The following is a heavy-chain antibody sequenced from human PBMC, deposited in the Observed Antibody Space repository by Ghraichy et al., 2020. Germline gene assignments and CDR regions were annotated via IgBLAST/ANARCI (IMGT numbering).Heavy chain of an antibody. CDR3: ARGKRATMLHYYYYYGMDV. CDR1: GFTFSSYW. J-gene: IGHJ6*02. V-gene: IGHV3-7*01. CDR2: IKQDGSEK. D-gene: IGHD5-12*01. Sequence: GGSLRLSCAASGFTFSSYWMSWVRQAPGKGLEWVANIKQDGSEKYYVDSVKGRFTISRDNAKNSLYLQMNSLRAEDTAVYYCARGKRATMLHYYYYYGMDVWGQGTTVTVSS.